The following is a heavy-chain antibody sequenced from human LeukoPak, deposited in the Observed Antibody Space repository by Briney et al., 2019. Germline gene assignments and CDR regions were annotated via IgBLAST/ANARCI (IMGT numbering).Heavy chain of an antibody. CDR1: VCTFSSYA. D-gene: IGHD1-1*01. V-gene: IGHV1-69*13. J-gene: IGHJ4*02. CDR2: IIPIFGTA. CDR3: ARVGGNWNDFDY. Sequence: SVKVSCKASVCTFSSYAISWVRQAPGQGLEWMGGIIPIFGTANYAQKFQGRVTITADESTSTAYMELSSLRSEDTAVYYCARVGGNWNDFDYWGQGTLVTVSS.